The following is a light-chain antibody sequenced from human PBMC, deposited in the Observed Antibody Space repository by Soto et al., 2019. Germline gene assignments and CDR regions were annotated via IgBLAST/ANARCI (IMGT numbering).Light chain of an antibody. J-gene: IGKJ5*01. CDR1: QSFRGL. Sequence: EIVMTQSPATLSVSPGERATLSCRASQSFRGLLAWYQQKPGQAPRLLIYDAYNRATGIPPRFSGSGSGTDFTLTISSLEPEDSAVYYCQQYNNWPPITFGQGTRLEIK. V-gene: IGKV3D-15*01. CDR3: QQYNNWPPIT. CDR2: DAY.